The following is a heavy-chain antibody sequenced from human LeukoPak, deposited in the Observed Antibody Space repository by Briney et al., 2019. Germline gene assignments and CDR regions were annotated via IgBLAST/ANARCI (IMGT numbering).Heavy chain of an antibody. J-gene: IGHJ4*02. D-gene: IGHD6-6*01. CDR2: IYPSGST. CDR3: ARHSNEYSSSWAYYFDY. CDR1: GGSISSYY. V-gene: IGHV4-4*09. Sequence: SETLSLTCTVSGGSISSYYWSWIQQPPGKGLEWIGYIYPSGSTTCNPSLKSRVTISVDTSKNQFSLKLSSVTAADTAVYYCARHSNEYSSSWAYYFDYWGQGTLVTVSS.